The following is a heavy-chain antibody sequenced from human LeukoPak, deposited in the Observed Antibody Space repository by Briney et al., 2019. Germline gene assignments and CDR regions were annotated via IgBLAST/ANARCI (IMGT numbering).Heavy chain of an antibody. V-gene: IGHV1-69*04. CDR2: IIPIFGIA. J-gene: IGHJ3*02. Sequence: RGSSVKVSCKASGGTFSSYAISWVRQAPGQGLEWMGRIIPIFGIANYAQKFQGRVTITADKSTSTAYMELSSLRSEDTAVYCCARDRKYYDSSGYYYEAFDIWGQGTMVTVSS. CDR3: ARDRKYYDSSGYYYEAFDI. CDR1: GGTFSSYA. D-gene: IGHD3-22*01.